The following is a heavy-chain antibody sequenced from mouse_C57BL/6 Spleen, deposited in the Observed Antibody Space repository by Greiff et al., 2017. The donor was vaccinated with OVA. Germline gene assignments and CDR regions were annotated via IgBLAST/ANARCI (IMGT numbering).Heavy chain of an antibody. D-gene: IGHD2-3*01. V-gene: IGHV1-18*01. CDR2: INPNNGGT. CDR1: GYTFTDYN. J-gene: IGHJ1*03. Sequence: EVQLQQSGPELVKPGASVKIPCKASGYTFTDYNMDWVKQSHGKSLEWIGDINPNNGGTIYNQKFKGKATLTVDKSSSTAYMELRSLTSEDTAVYYCAREGGIYDGYKGRYWYFDVWGTGTTVTVSS. CDR3: AREGGIYDGYKGRYWYFDV.